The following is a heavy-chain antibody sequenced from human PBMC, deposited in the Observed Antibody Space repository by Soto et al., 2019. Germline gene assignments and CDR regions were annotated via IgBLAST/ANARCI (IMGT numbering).Heavy chain of an antibody. CDR3: ARGAVTPDS. Sequence: PGGSLRLSCAGSVFTFSIYAMSWVRQAPGKGLEWVSGIGASGTGTYYADSVKGRFSVSRDNSRNTLHLQMNSLRAEDTAVYYCARGAVTPDSWGQGTLVTVSS. J-gene: IGHJ4*02. CDR2: IGASGTGT. V-gene: IGHV3-23*01. CDR1: VFTFSIYA. D-gene: IGHD3-10*01.